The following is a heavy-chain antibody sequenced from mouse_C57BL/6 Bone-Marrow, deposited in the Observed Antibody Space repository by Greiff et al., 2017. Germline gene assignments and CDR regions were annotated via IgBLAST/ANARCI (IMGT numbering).Heavy chain of an antibody. CDR2: IYPGDGDT. CDR3: ALYYRFAY. V-gene: IGHV1-82*01. Sequence: QVQLKESGPELVKPGASVKISCKASGYAFSSSWMNWVKQRPGKGLEWIGRIYPGDGDTNYNGKFKGKATLTADKSSSTAYMQLSSLTSEDSAVYFCALYYRFAYWGQGTLVTVSA. D-gene: IGHD2-1*01. CDR1: GYAFSSSW. J-gene: IGHJ3*01.